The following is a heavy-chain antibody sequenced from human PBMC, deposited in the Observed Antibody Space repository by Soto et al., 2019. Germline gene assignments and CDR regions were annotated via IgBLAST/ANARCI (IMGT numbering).Heavy chain of an antibody. CDR3: AREGRWLQYGYFDY. J-gene: IGHJ4*02. CDR1: GGSFSGYY. Sequence: SETLSLTCAVYGGSFSGYYWSWIRQPPGKGLEWIGEINHSGSTNYNPSLKSRVTISVDTSKNQFSLKLSSVTAADTAVYYCAREGRWLQYGYFDYWGQGTLVT. CDR2: INHSGST. V-gene: IGHV4-34*01. D-gene: IGHD5-12*01.